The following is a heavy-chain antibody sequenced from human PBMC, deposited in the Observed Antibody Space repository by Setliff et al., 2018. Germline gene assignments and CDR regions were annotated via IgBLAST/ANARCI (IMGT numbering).Heavy chain of an antibody. V-gene: IGHV3-7*01. CDR3: IDGRNRAWGVY. CDR1: GFTFSRYW. J-gene: IGHJ4*02. CDR2: IKQDGSEK. Sequence: PGGSLRLSCAASGFTFSRYWMTWVRQAPGKGLEWVANIKQDGSEKYYVDSVKGRFTISRDNAKHSLYLQMDSLRVEDTAVYYGIDGRNRAWGVYWGQGTLVTVSS. D-gene: IGHD1-26*01.